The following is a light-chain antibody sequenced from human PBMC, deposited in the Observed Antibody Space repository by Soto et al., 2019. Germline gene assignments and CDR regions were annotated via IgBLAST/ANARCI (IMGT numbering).Light chain of an antibody. CDR1: QSVSSN. CDR3: QQYNNWPVT. Sequence: EIVMTQSPATLSVSPGERATLSCRASQSVSSNLAWYQQKPGQAPRLLIYGASTRATGIPARFSGSGSGTVFTLTISSLQSEDFAVYYCQQYNNWPVTFGPGTKVDIK. CDR2: GAS. V-gene: IGKV3-15*01. J-gene: IGKJ3*01.